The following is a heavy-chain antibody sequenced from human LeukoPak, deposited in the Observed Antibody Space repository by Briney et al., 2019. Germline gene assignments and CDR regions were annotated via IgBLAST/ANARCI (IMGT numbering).Heavy chain of an antibody. D-gene: IGHD3-10*01. V-gene: IGHV3-30*02. CDR3: AKGKYYYGSGSYPFDY. CDR1: GFTFSSYG. Sequence: GGSLRLSCAASGFTFSSYGMHWVRQAPGKGLEWVAFIRYDGSNKYYADSVKGRFTISRDNSKNTLYLQMNSLRAEDTAVYYCAKGKYYYGSGSYPFDYWGQGTLVTVSS. J-gene: IGHJ4*02. CDR2: IRYDGSNK.